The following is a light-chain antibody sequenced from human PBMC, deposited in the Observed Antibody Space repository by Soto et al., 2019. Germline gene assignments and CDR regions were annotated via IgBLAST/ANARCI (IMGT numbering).Light chain of an antibody. Sequence: DIQMTQSPSTLSASVGDRVTITCRASQNISSWLVWYQQKPGKAPKLLIYKASSLESGVPSRFSNSGSGTEFTLTINSLQPDDFATYYCQQYNSYPCTFGQGTKVDIK. CDR3: QQYNSYPCT. J-gene: IGKJ1*01. V-gene: IGKV1-5*03. CDR1: QNISSW. CDR2: KAS.